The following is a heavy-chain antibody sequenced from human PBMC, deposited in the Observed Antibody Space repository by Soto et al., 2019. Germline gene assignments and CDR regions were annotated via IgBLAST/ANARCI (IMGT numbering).Heavy chain of an antibody. CDR3: AKDPNGDYVGAFDS. CDR2: ITGNGGAT. D-gene: IGHD4-17*01. V-gene: IGHV3-23*01. Sequence: PGGSLRLSCAASGFTFSNYAMTWVRQAPGKGLEYVSSITGNGGATVYADSVKGRFTISRDNSKNTLYLQLNSLRAEDTAIYFCAKDPNGDYVGAFDSWGQGSLVTVSS. J-gene: IGHJ4*02. CDR1: GFTFSNYA.